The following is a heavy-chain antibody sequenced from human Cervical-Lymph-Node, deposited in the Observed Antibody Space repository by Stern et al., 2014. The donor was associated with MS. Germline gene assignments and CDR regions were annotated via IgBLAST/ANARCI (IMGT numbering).Heavy chain of an antibody. CDR1: GYTFTTYY. J-gene: IGHJ4*02. Sequence: QVQLVESGAEIRKPGASVKISCEASGYTFTTYYMHWVRQAPGQGLAWVALFNPSGGKPTYAQRFQGRVTVTGDTSTSTVYMELTGLRSEDTAVYYCARVLSLATSDSWGQGTLVIVSS. D-gene: IGHD1-1*01. CDR2: FNPSGGKP. CDR3: ARVLSLATSDS. V-gene: IGHV1-46*01.